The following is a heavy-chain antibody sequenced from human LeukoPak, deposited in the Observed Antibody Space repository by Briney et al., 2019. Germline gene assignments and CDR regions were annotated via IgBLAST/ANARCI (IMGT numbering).Heavy chain of an antibody. CDR1: GFTFSDYY. CDR3: AREYYYDSSGYYVY. Sequence: GGSLRLSCAASGFTFSDYYMSWIRQAPGKGLEWVSYISSSGSTIYYADSVKGRFTISRDDAKNSLYLQMNSLRAEDTAVYYCAREYYYDSSGYYVYWGQGTLVTVSS. V-gene: IGHV3-11*01. CDR2: ISSSGSTI. J-gene: IGHJ4*02. D-gene: IGHD3-22*01.